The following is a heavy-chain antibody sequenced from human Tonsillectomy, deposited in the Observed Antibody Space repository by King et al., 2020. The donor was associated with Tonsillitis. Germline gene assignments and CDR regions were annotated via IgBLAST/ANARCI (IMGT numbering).Heavy chain of an antibody. Sequence: QLVQSGAEVKKPGASVKVSCKASGNTFTGYYLHWVRQAPGQGLEWMGWINPNSGGTNYAQKFQGRVTMTRDTSISTAYMELSRLRSDDTAVYYCARGGSSSSLNYYYGMDVWGQGTTVTVSS. CDR3: ARGGSSSSLNYYYGMDV. J-gene: IGHJ6*02. CDR1: GNTFTGYY. D-gene: IGHD6-13*01. CDR2: INPNSGGT. V-gene: IGHV1-2*02.